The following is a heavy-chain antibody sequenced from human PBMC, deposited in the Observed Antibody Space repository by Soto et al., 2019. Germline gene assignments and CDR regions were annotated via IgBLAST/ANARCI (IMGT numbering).Heavy chain of an antibody. V-gene: IGHV3-30-3*01. J-gene: IGHJ4*02. CDR1: GFTFSSYA. Sequence: QVQLVESGGGVVQPGRSLRLSCAASGFTFSSYAMHWVRQAPGKGLEWVAVISSDGSNKYYADSVKGRFTISRDNSKNTLYLQMNSLRAEDTAVYYCAREGGYSYGGYYFDYWGQRTLVTVSS. CDR2: ISSDGSNK. CDR3: AREGGYSYGGYYFDY. D-gene: IGHD5-18*01.